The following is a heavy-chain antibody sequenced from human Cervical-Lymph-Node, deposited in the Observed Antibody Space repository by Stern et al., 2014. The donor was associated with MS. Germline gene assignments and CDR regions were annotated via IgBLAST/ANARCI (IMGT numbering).Heavy chain of an antibody. J-gene: IGHJ5*02. CDR3: AREPHGGNFSS. Sequence: QVQLVQSGAEVKKPGSSVKVSCKASGGTFSTNGISWVRQAPGQGLEWMGAILTVLGRSTSALKFQRRVTITADEVTTTAYLELSSLRSDYTALYYCAREPHGGNFSSWGQGTLVTVSS. V-gene: IGHV1-69*01. D-gene: IGHD4-23*01. CDR2: ILTVLGRS. CDR1: GGTFSTNG.